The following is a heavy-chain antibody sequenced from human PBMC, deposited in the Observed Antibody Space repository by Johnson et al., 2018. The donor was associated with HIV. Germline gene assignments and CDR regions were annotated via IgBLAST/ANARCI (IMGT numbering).Heavy chain of an antibody. CDR1: GFTFSSYG. CDR2: IWYDGSNK. CDR3: ARVRETKWPYDAFDI. D-gene: IGHD5-12*01. J-gene: IGHJ3*02. V-gene: IGHV3-33*01. Sequence: QVQLVESGGGVVQPGRSLRLSCAASGFTFSSYGMHWVRQAPGKGLEWVAVIWYDGSNKYYADSVKGRFTVSRDNYKNTLYLQMNSLRAEDTAVYYCARVRETKWPYDAFDIWGEGTMVTVSS.